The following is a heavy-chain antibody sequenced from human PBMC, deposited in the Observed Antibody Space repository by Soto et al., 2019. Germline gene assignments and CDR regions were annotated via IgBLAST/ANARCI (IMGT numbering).Heavy chain of an antibody. CDR1: GYGFTTYG. J-gene: IGHJ4*02. CDR3: ARGRYGDY. Sequence: QVHLVQSGAEVKKPGASVKVSCKGSGYGFTTYGITWVRQAPGQGLEWMAWISAHNGNTNYAQKRQGRVTVTRDTSTSTAYMELRSLRSDDTAVYYCARGRYGDYCGQGALVTVSS. D-gene: IGHD1-1*01. CDR2: ISAHNGNT. V-gene: IGHV1-18*01.